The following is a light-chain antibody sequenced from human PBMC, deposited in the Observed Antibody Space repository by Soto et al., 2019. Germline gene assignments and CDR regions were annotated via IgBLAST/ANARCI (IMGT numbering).Light chain of an antibody. CDR2: DAS. CDR3: QQRSDWRFL. V-gene: IGKV3-11*01. J-gene: IGKJ3*01. CDR1: QSVSNF. Sequence: EIVLTQSPATLSLSPGERATLSCRASQSVSNFLAWYQQKPGQGPRLLIYDASHRATGIPARFSGSGSGTDLTLTISRLEPEDFAVYYCQQRSDWRFLFGPGTKVDIK.